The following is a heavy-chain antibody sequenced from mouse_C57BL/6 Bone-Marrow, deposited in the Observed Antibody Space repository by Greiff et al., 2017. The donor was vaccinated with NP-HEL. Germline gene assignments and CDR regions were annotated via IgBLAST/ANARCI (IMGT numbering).Heavy chain of an antibody. V-gene: IGHV1-53*01. Sequence: VQLQQPGTELVKPGASVKLSCKASGYTFTSYWMHWVKQRPGQGLEWIGNINPSNGGTNYNEKFKSKATLTVDKSSSTAYMQLSSLTSDDSAVYYCARKGIVRYYFDYWGQGTTLTVSS. J-gene: IGHJ2*01. CDR1: GYTFTSYW. CDR3: ARKGIVRYYFDY. CDR2: INPSNGGT.